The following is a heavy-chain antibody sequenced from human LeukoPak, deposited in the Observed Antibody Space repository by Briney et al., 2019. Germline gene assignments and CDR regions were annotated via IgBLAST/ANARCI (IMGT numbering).Heavy chain of an antibody. CDR3: ARDNSVGDIAWWFDP. CDR2: INPSGSST. Sequence: ASVKVSCKASGYTFTSYYIHWVRQAPGQGLEWMGLINPSGSSTLYAQKFQGRVTMTRDMSTTTDYMELSSLRSEDTAVYYCARDNSVGDIAWWFDPWGQGTLVTVSS. CDR1: GYTFTSYY. J-gene: IGHJ5*02. V-gene: IGHV1-46*01. D-gene: IGHD3-16*02.